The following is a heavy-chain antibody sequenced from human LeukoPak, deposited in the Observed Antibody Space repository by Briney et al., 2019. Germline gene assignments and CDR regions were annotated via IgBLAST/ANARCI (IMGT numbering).Heavy chain of an antibody. Sequence: SQTLSLTCAISGDSVSGNRATWNWLRQSPSRGLEWLGRIYYRSKWYADYAVSVKGRITINPDTSKNQFSLLLNSVTPEDTAIYYCAILRTASSFDFWGQGTLVTVSS. CDR3: AILRTASSFDF. CDR2: IYYRSKWYA. D-gene: IGHD1-1*01. V-gene: IGHV6-1*01. CDR1: GDSVSGNRAT. J-gene: IGHJ4*02.